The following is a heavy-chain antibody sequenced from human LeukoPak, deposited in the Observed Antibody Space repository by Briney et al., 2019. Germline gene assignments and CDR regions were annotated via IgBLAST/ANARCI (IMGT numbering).Heavy chain of an antibody. Sequence: SETLSLTRAVYGGSFSGYYWSWIRQPPGKGLEWIGEINHSGSTNYNPSLKSRVTISVDTSKNQFSLKLSSVTAADTAVYYCTRTYSSSSIDYWGQGALVTVSS. D-gene: IGHD6-6*01. CDR2: INHSGST. CDR3: TRTYSSSSIDY. CDR1: GGSFSGYY. J-gene: IGHJ4*02. V-gene: IGHV4-34*01.